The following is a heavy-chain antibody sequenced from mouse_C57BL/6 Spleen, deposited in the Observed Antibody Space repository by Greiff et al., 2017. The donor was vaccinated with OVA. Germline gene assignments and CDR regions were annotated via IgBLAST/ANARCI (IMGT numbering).Heavy chain of an antibody. V-gene: IGHV1-11*01. CDR2: IYPVSGET. D-gene: IGHD1-1*01. Sequence: VQLQQSGAELASPGASVTLSCKASGYTFTDHIMNWVKKRPGQGLEWIGRIYPVSGETNYNQKFMGKATFSVDRSSSTVYMVLNSLTSEDPAVYYRGGDYYGSGVWFAYWGQGTLVTVSA. CDR1: GYTFTDHI. CDR3: GGDYYGSGVWFAY. J-gene: IGHJ3*01.